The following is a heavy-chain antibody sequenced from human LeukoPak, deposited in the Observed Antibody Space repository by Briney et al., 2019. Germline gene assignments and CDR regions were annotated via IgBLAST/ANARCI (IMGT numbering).Heavy chain of an antibody. V-gene: IGHV4-38-2*02. D-gene: IGHD1-1*01. CDR2: ISHSGST. J-gene: IGHJ4*02. Sequence: SETLSLTCTVSGYSISSTYYGAWIRQPPGKGLEWIATISHSGSTYYTPSLESRLTISLDTSRNHFSLRLSSVTAADTAVYYCARVNAPVATFDYWGLGTLVAVSA. CDR3: ARVNAPVATFDY. CDR1: GYSISSTYY.